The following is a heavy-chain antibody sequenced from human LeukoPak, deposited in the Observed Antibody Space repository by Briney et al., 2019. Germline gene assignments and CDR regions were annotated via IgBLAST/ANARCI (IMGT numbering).Heavy chain of an antibody. V-gene: IGHV4-59*01. CDR1: GGSISSYY. CDR2: IYYSGST. D-gene: IGHD6-19*01. Sequence: PSETLSLTCTVSGGSISSYYWSWIRQPPGKGLEWIGYIYYSGSTNYNPSLKSRVTISVDTSKNQLSLKLSSVTAADTAVYYCARGAYSSGWYRRYYFDYWGQGTLVTVSS. CDR3: ARGAYSSGWYRRYYFDY. J-gene: IGHJ4*02.